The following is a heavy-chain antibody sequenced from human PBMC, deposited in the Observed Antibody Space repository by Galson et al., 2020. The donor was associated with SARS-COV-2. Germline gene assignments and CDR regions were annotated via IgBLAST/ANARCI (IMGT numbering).Heavy chain of an antibody. V-gene: IGHV3-23*01. Sequence: TGGSLRLSCAASGFTFSSYTMDWVRQAPGKGLEWVSAIRSDDKTYYADSVKGRFTVSRDNSKNSLYLQINSLRDEDTALYFCAREMGGRGWYSVDYWGQGTLVSVSS. J-gene: IGHJ4*02. CDR3: AREMGGRGWYSVDY. CDR2: IRSDDKT. CDR1: GFTFSSYT. D-gene: IGHD6-19*01.